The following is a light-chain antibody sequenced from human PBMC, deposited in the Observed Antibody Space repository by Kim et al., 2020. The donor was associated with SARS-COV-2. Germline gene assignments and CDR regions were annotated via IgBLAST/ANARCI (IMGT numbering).Light chain of an antibody. CDR1: SSNIGSNT. CDR2: SNN. CDR3: AAWDDSLRV. V-gene: IGLV1-44*01. J-gene: IGLJ1*01. Sequence: QSVLTQPPSASGTPGQRVTISCSGSSSNIGSNTVNWYQQLPGRAPKLLIYSNNQRPSGVPDRFSGSKSGTSASLAISGLQSEDEADYYCAAWDDSLRVFGTGTKVTVL.